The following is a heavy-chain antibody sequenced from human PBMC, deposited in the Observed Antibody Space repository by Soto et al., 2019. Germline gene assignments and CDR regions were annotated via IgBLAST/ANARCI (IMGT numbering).Heavy chain of an antibody. J-gene: IGHJ6*02. CDR3: ARDVGYDSIIWSYIIYGMDV. Sequence: PGGSLRLSCAASGFTFSSYGMHWVRQAPGKGLEWVAVISYDGSNKYYADSVKGRFTISRDNSKNTLYLQMNSLRAEDTAVYYCARDVGYDSIIWSYIIYGMDVWGQGTTVTVSS. D-gene: IGHD5-12*01. V-gene: IGHV3-30*03. CDR2: ISYDGSNK. CDR1: GFTFSSYG.